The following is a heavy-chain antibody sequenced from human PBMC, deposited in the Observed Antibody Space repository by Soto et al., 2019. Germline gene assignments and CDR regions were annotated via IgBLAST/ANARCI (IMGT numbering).Heavy chain of an antibody. CDR3: AGAPITMLRGVIIKRCGHLYFFDY. D-gene: IGHD3-10*01. Sequence: PSETLSLTCAVYGGSFSGYYWSWIRQPPGKGLEWIGEINHSGSTNYNPSLKSRVTISVDTSKNQFSLKLSSVTAADTAVYYCAGAPITMLRGVIIKRCGHLYFFDYWGQGTLVTVSS. CDR2: INHSGST. V-gene: IGHV4-34*01. CDR1: GGSFSGYY. J-gene: IGHJ4*02.